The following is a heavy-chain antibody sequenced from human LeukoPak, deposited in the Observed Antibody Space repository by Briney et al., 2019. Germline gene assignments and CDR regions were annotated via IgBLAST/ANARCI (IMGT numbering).Heavy chain of an antibody. CDR2: IYYSGST. Sequence: PSETLSLTCTVSGGSVSSGSYYWSWIRQPPGKGLEWIGYIYYSGSTNYNPSLKSRVTISVDTSKNQFSLKLSSVTAADTAVYYCSSYYGSGSSNWFDPWGQGTLVTASS. J-gene: IGHJ5*02. CDR1: GGSVSSGSYY. D-gene: IGHD3-10*01. CDR3: SSYYGSGSSNWFDP. V-gene: IGHV4-61*01.